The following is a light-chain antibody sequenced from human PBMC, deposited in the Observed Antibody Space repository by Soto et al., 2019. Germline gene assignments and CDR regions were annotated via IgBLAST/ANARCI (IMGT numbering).Light chain of an antibody. V-gene: IGKV3-15*01. Sequence: EIVMTQSPATLSVSPGERATLSCRASQSVSSNLAWYQQKPGQAPRLLIYGASTRATGTPARFSGSGSGTEFTLTISSLQSEDFAVYYCQQYNGPFGQGTKVEIK. CDR2: GAS. CDR1: QSVSSN. CDR3: QQYNGP. J-gene: IGKJ1*01.